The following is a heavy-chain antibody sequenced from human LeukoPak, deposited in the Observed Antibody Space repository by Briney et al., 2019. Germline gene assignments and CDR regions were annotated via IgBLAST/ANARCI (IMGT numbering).Heavy chain of an antibody. J-gene: IGHJ4*02. CDR3: AREKGGAYFDY. CDR2: LSHGGST. Sequence: PSQTLSLTCTVSGYSISSGYYWGWIRQPPGKGLEWVGSLSHGGSTYYNPSLKSRVTISVDTSKNQFSLKLSSVTAADTAVYYCAREKGGAYFDYWGQGTLVTVSS. D-gene: IGHD1-26*01. CDR1: GYSISSGYY. V-gene: IGHV4-38-2*02.